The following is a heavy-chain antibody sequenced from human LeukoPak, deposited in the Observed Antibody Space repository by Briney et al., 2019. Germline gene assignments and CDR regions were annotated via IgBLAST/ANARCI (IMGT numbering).Heavy chain of an antibody. D-gene: IGHD2-15*01. J-gene: IGHJ4*02. V-gene: IGHV3-48*02. CDR1: GFTFSTYS. CDR2: ISSTDMI. CDR3: ARDHSWVFDY. Sequence: GGSLRLSCAASGFTFSTYSINWVRQAPRKGLEWISYISSTDMISYADSVKGRFTISRDNAKNSLYLQMNSLRDDDTAVYYCARDHSWVFDYWGQGTPVTVSS.